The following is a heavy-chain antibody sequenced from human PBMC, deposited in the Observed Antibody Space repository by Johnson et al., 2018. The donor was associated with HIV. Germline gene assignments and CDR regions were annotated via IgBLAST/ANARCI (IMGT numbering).Heavy chain of an antibody. D-gene: IGHD3-9*01. Sequence: QVQLVESGGGVVRPGGSLRLSCAASGFTFNDYGMNWVRQAPGKGLEWVAVIFWHGGNTYYANSVKGIFTISRDNSKNTLYLQMGSLRTEDMAVYYCARVAGCFDGLSANEGVAFDIWGQGTMVTVSS. J-gene: IGHJ3*02. CDR3: ARVAGCFDGLSANEGVAFDI. CDR2: IFWHGGNT. V-gene: IGHV3-30*03. CDR1: GFTFNDYG.